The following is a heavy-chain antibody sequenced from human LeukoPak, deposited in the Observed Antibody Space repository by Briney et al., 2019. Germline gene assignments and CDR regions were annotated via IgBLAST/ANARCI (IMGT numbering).Heavy chain of an antibody. CDR3: AREGGFYRPLDY. D-gene: IGHD3-3*01. CDR1: GGSFSGYY. CDR2: INHSGST. V-gene: IGHV4-34*01. Sequence: SETLSLTCAVYGGSFSGYYWNWIRQPPGKGLEWIGEINHSGSTSYNPSLKSRVTISVDTSKNQFSLKLTSVTAADTAVYYCAREGGFYRPLDYSGQGTLVTVSS. J-gene: IGHJ4*02.